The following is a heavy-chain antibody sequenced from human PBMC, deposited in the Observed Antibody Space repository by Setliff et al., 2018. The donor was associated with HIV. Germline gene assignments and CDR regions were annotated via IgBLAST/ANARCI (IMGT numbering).Heavy chain of an antibody. V-gene: IGHV1-18*04. CDR3: ARPLDSGSYPYDAFAF. CDR1: GYTFTTYG. CDR2: VSTYNGHT. J-gene: IGHJ3*01. D-gene: IGHD1-26*01. Sequence: GASVKVSCKASGYTFTTYGINWVRQAPGQGLEWMGWVSTYNGHTNYPQHLQGRVTMTTNTPTGTAYLELRSLRSDDTAMYYCARPLDSGSYPYDAFAFWGLGTMVTVSS.